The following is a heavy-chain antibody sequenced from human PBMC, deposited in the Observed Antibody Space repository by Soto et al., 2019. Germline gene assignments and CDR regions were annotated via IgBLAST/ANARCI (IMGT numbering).Heavy chain of an antibody. CDR2: ISAYNGNT. J-gene: IGHJ4*02. CDR1: GYTFTSYG. CDR3: ARDRVLVRYCSGGSCCFDY. V-gene: IGHV1-18*01. D-gene: IGHD2-15*01. Sequence: QVQLVQSGAEVKKPGASVKVSCKASGYTFTSYGISCVRQATGKRLEWMGWISAYNGNTNYAQKLQGIVTMTTDTSASTAYMELRSLRSDDTAVYYCARDRVLVRYCSGGSCCFDYWGQGTLVTVSS.